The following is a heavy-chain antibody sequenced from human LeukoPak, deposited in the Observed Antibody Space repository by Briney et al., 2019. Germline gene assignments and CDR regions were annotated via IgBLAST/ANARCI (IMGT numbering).Heavy chain of an antibody. D-gene: IGHD6-6*01. CDR1: GGSNGSYY. CDR2: IYYSGST. J-gene: IGHJ6*03. CDR3: ARARYSSSSRYYYYYYMDV. V-gene: IGHV4-59*01. Sequence: PSETLSLTCTVSGGSNGSYYWSWIRQPPGKGLEWIGYIYYSGSTNYNPSLKSRVTISVDTSKNQFSLKLSSVTAADTAVYYCARARYSSSSRYYYYYYMDVWGKGTTVTVSS.